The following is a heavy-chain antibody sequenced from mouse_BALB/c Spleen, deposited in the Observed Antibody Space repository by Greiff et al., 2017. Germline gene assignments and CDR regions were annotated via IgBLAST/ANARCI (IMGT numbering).Heavy chain of an antibody. V-gene: IGHV5-6*02. Sequence: DVKLVESGGDLVKPGGSLKLSCAASGFTFSSYGMSWVRQTPDKRLEWVATISSGGSYTYYPDSVKGRFTISRDNAKNTLYLQMSSLKSEDTAMYYCARLTTVVATDAMDYWGQGTSVTVSS. D-gene: IGHD1-1*01. CDR3: ARLTTVVATDAMDY. CDR2: ISSGGSYT. CDR1: GFTFSSYG. J-gene: IGHJ4*01.